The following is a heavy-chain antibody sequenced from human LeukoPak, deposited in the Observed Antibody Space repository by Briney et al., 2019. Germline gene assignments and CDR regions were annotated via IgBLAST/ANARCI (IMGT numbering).Heavy chain of an antibody. D-gene: IGHD6-13*01. CDR1: GYSFTSYW. V-gene: IGHV5-51*01. J-gene: IGHJ4*02. CDR3: ARLGRQAAAATDVFDY. CDR2: IYPGDSDT. Sequence: PGESLKISCKGSGYSFTSYWIGWVRQMPGKGLEWMGIIYPGDSDTGYSPSFQGQVTISADKSISTAYLQWSSLKASDTAMYYCARLGRQAAAATDVFDYWGQGTLVTVSS.